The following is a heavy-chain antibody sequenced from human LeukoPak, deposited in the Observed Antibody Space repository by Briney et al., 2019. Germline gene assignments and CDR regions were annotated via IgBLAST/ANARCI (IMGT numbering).Heavy chain of an antibody. CDR1: GGSFSGYY. V-gene: IGHV4-34*01. J-gene: IGHJ5*02. CDR2: INHSGST. CDR3: ARQAHHRFDP. Sequence: SETLSLTCAVYGGSFSGYYWSWICQPPGKGLEWIGEINHSGSTNYNPSLKSRVTISVDTSKNQFSLKLSSVTAADTAVYYCARQAHHRFDPWGQGTLVTVSS.